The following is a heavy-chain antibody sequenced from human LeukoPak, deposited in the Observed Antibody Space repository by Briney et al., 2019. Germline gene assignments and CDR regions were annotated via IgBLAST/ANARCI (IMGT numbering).Heavy chain of an antibody. CDR3: ARGHDGYNYDY. CDR2: IYYSGST. CDR1: GGSISNYY. D-gene: IGHD5-24*01. V-gene: IGHV4-59*01. J-gene: IGHJ4*02. Sequence: SETLSLTCTVSGGSISNYYWSWIRQPPGEGLEWIGYIYYSGSTNYNPSLKSRVTISVDTSKNQFSLKLTSVTAADTALYYCARGHDGYNYDYWGQGTLSPSPQ.